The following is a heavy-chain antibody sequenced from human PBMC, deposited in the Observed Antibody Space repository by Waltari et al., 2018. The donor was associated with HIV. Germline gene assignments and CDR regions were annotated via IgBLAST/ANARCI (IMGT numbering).Heavy chain of an antibody. D-gene: IGHD5-18*01. Sequence: EVQLEESGGALLQPGGSLRLSCADSGFRFDDYTMHWVRQAPGKGLEWVSLISWDGRNIQYADSVKGRFTVSRDNSKNSLSLQMNSLRTEDTALYYCAKGLPITFWGQGTTVTVSS. CDR3: AKGLPITF. V-gene: IGHV3-43*01. CDR2: ISWDGRNI. J-gene: IGHJ6*02. CDR1: GFRFDDYT.